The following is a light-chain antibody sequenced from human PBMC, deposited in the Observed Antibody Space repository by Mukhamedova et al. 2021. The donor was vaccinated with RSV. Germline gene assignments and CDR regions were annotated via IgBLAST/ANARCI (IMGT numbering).Light chain of an antibody. CDR3: QLYGSSPPRLT. CDR2: GAS. V-gene: IGKV3-20*01. CDR1: SSIY. Sequence: SSIYLAWYQQKPGQAPRLLIYGASSRATGIPDRFSGSGSGTDFTLTISRLEPEDFAVYYCQLYGSSPPRLTFGGGTKVEIK. J-gene: IGKJ4*01.